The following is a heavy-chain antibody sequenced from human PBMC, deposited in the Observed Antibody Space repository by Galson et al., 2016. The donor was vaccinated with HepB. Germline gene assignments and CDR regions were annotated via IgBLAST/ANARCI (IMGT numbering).Heavy chain of an antibody. D-gene: IGHD3-16*01. V-gene: IGHV1-46*01. Sequence: SVKVSCKASGYSFTSYYMHWVRQAPGQGLEWMGIINPSGGTTRYAQKFQGRVTMTSDTSTSTVYMEVSSLRSDDTAVYYCAIFTGRQYFELWGRGTLVTVSS. J-gene: IGHJ2*01. CDR3: AIFTGRQYFEL. CDR2: INPSGGTT. CDR1: GYSFTSYY.